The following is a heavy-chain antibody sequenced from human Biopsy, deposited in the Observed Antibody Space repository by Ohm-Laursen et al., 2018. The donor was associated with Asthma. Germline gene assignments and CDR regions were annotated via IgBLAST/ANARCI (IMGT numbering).Heavy chain of an antibody. CDR3: ARGQKSAGDRWFDP. V-gene: IGHV1-2*06. J-gene: IGHJ5*02. D-gene: IGHD6-13*01. CDR2: INPNSGGT. Sequence: ASVKVSCKASGYTFIGCHIHWMRQAPGQGLEWMGRINPNSGGTNYAQKLQGRVTMTRDTSISTAYMEVSRLRSDDTAVYDCARGQKSAGDRWFDPWGQGTLVTVSS. CDR1: GYTFIGCH.